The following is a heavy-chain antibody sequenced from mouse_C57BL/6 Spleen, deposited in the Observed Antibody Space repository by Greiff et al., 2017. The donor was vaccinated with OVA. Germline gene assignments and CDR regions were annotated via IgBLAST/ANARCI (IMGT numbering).Heavy chain of an antibody. CDR2: INPNNGGT. Sequence: EVQLQQSGPELVKPGASVKISCKASGYTFTDYYMNWVKQSHGKSLEWIGDINPNNGGTSYNQKFKGKATLTVDKSSSTAYMELRSLTSEDSAVYYCARREYDYDWAWFAYWGQGTLVTVSA. D-gene: IGHD2-4*01. V-gene: IGHV1-26*01. J-gene: IGHJ3*01. CDR3: ARREYDYDWAWFAY. CDR1: GYTFTDYY.